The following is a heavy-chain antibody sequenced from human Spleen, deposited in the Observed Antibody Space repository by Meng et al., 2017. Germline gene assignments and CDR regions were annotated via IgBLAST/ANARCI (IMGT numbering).Heavy chain of an antibody. CDR2: IWYDGSNE. CDR3: AREVDTAMGGGFDN. D-gene: IGHD5-18*01. Sequence: GGSLRLSCAASGFTFSSYGMHWVRQAPGKGLEWVAVIWYDGSNENYADSVKGRFTISRDNSRNTLFLQMNSLRAEDTAMYYCAREVDTAMGGGFDNWGQGTLVTVSS. J-gene: IGHJ4*02. CDR1: GFTFSSYG. V-gene: IGHV3-33*01.